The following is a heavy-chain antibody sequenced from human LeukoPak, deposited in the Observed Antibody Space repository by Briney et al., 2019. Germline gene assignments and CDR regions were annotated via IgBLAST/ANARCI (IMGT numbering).Heavy chain of an antibody. CDR3: ARARNCDY. J-gene: IGHJ4*02. CDR1: EFTFTSYW. D-gene: IGHD1-7*01. V-gene: IGHV3-7*05. CDR2: INQDGSEK. Sequence: PGGSLRLSCAVSEFTFTSYWMSWVRQAPGKGLEWVANINQDGSEKYYVDSVKGRCTTSRGNAKNSLFLQMNSLRAEDTAVYYCARARNCDYWGQGTLVTVSS.